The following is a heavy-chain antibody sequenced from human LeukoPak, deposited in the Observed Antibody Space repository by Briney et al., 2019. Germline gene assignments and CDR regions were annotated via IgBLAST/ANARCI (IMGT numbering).Heavy chain of an antibody. Sequence: GESLKISCKGSGYSFTSYWLGWVRQVPGKGLEWMGIIYPGDSDTRYSPSFQGQVTISADKSISTAYLQWSSLKASDTAMYYCARWVRGVPWYFDLWGRGTLVTVSS. CDR2: IYPGDSDT. CDR3: ARWVRGVPWYFDL. CDR1: GYSFTSYW. J-gene: IGHJ2*01. D-gene: IGHD3-10*01. V-gene: IGHV5-51*01.